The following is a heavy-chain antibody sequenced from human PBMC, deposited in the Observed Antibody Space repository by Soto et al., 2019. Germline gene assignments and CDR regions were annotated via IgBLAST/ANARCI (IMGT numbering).Heavy chain of an antibody. Sequence: PSETLSLTCAVSGGSISTINWWTWVRQPPGKGLDWIGEIYQTGSTSYNPSLESRVTISIDKSKNQFSLKLRSVTAADTAVYYCERLYSSSAFGMDVWGQGTTVTVSS. CDR2: IYQTGST. CDR3: ERLYSSSAFGMDV. CDR1: GGSISTINW. D-gene: IGHD6-6*01. J-gene: IGHJ6*02. V-gene: IGHV4-4*02.